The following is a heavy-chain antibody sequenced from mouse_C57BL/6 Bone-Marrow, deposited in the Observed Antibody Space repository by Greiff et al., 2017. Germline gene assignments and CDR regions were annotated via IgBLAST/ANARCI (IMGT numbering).Heavy chain of an antibody. V-gene: IGHV1-82*01. CDR3: ARDYGRNFDY. Sequence: VQLQESGPELVKPGASVKISCKASGYAFSSSWMNWVKQRPGKGLEWIGRIYPGDGDTNYNGKFKGKATLTADKSSSTAYMQLSSLTSEESAVYFSARDYGRNFDYWGQGTTLTVSS. CDR1: GYAFSSSW. CDR2: IYPGDGDT. J-gene: IGHJ2*01. D-gene: IGHD1-1*01.